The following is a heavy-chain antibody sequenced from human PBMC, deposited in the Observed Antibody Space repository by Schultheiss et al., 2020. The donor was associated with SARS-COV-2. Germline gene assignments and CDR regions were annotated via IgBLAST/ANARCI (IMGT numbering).Heavy chain of an antibody. J-gene: IGHJ5*02. V-gene: IGHV1-69*13. Sequence: SVKVSCKTSGYTFSNYYMHWVRQAPGQGLEWMGGIIPIFGTANYAQKFQGRVTITADESTSTAYMELSSLRSEDTAVYYCARAGYSSSNWFDPWGQGTLVTVSS. CDR1: GYTFSNYY. CDR3: ARAGYSSSNWFDP. CDR2: IIPIFGTA. D-gene: IGHD6-6*01.